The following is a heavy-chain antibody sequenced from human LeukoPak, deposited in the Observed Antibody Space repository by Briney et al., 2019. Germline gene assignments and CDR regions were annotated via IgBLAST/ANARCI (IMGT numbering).Heavy chain of an antibody. CDR3: ARPAYTAAYDL. CDR1: GFTFSTYW. J-gene: IGHJ3*01. V-gene: IGHV3-7*01. CDR2: MKGDGSET. Sequence: PGGSLRLSCAASGFTFSTYWMTWVRQAPGKGLEWVANMKGDGSETHYVDSVKGRFTISRDNAKNSLYLQMNSLRAGDTAVYYCARPAYTAAYDLWGQGTMVTVSS. D-gene: IGHD3-16*01.